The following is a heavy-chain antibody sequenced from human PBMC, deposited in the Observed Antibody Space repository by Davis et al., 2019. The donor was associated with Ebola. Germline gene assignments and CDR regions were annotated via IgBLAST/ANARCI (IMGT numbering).Heavy chain of an antibody. CDR1: GYTFTSYG. D-gene: IGHD3-3*01. CDR3: ARDTSIFGVVPKQYYFDY. Sequence: ASVKVSCKASGYTFTSYGISWVRQAPGQGLEWMGWISAYNGNTNYAQKLQGRVTMTTDTSTSTAYMELRSLRSEDTAVYYCARDTSIFGVVPKQYYFDYWGQGTLVTVSS. V-gene: IGHV1-18*01. J-gene: IGHJ4*02. CDR2: ISAYNGNT.